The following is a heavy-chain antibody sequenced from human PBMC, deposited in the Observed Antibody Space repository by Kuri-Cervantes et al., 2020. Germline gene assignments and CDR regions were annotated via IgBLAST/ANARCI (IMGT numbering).Heavy chain of an antibody. Sequence: GESLKISCAASGFTFSSYGMHWVRQAPGKGLEWVAVIWYDGSNKYYADSVKGRFTISRDNAKNSLYLQMNSLRAEDTAVYYCARDLFYSTVGHYFDYWGQGTLVTVSS. D-gene: IGHD4-23*01. CDR3: ARDLFYSTVGHYFDY. J-gene: IGHJ4*02. CDR1: GFTFSSYG. CDR2: IWYDGSNK. V-gene: IGHV3-33*01.